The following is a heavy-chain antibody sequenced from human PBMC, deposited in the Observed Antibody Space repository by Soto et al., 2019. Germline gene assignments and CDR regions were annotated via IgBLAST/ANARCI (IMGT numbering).Heavy chain of an antibody. CDR2: IYPGDSDT. CDR1: GYSFTSYW. Sequence: PGESLKISCKGSGYSFTSYWIGWVRQMPGKGLEWMGIIYPGDSDTRYSPSFQGQVTISADESTSTAYLQWSSLKASDTAMYYCARHSSLLVRGVKGYFDDWGQGTLVTVSS. D-gene: IGHD3-10*01. V-gene: IGHV5-51*01. CDR3: ARHSSLLVRGVKGYFDD. J-gene: IGHJ4*02.